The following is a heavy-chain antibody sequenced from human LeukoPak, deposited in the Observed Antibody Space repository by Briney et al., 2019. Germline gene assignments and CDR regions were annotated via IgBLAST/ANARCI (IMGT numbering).Heavy chain of an antibody. V-gene: IGHV4-4*07. CDR2: IYTTGST. CDR3: ASSRRIREVDP. CDR1: GDSISTYY. D-gene: IGHD2/OR15-2a*01. Sequence: SETLSLTCTVSGDSISTYYCNWVRQPAGKGLEWIGRIYTTGSTNYNPSLKSRVTMSVDTSKNQFSLKLNSVTAADSAVYYCASSRRIREVDPWGQGTLVTVST. J-gene: IGHJ5*02.